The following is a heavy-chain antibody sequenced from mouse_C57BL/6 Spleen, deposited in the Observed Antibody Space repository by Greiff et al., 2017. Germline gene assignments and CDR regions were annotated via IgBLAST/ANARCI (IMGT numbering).Heavy chain of an antibody. Sequence: VQLQQSGAELVRPGASVKLSCTASGFNITDYYMHWVKQRPEQGLEWIGRIDPEDGDTEYAPKFQGKATMTADTSSNTAYLQLSSLTSEDTAVYYCTGYYYWYFDVWGTGTTVTVSS. V-gene: IGHV14-1*01. J-gene: IGHJ1*03. CDR2: IDPEDGDT. CDR3: TGYYYWYFDV. CDR1: GFNITDYY. D-gene: IGHD2-3*01.